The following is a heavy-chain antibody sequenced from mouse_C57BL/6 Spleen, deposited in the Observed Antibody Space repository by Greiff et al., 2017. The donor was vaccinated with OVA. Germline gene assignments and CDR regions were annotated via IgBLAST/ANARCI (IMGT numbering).Heavy chain of an antibody. CDR1: GFTFNTYA. CDR2: IRSKSSNYAT. J-gene: IGHJ3*01. CDR3: VRDLAYYSNYVFAY. D-gene: IGHD2-5*01. Sequence: EVKLVESGGGLVQPKGSLKLSCAASGFTFNTYAMHWVRQAPGKGLEWVARIRSKSSNYATYYADSVKDRFTISRDDSQSMLYLQMNNLKTEDTAMYYGVRDLAYYSNYVFAYWGQGTLVTVSA. V-gene: IGHV10-3*01.